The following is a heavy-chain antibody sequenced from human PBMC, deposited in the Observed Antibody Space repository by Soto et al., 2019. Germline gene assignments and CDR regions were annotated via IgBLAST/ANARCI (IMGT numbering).Heavy chain of an antibody. J-gene: IGHJ4*02. CDR3: ARHRYSNFPSLGS. V-gene: IGHV4-39*01. Sequence: SETLSLTCTVSGDSISSSGHHWAWIRQAPGKGLEWVGTISSGGTTFYDLSVEGRVAISVDTSKNFFSLSLTSVTAADTAVYYWARHRYSNFPSLGSWGQGSLVAVAS. CDR2: ISSGGTT. D-gene: IGHD4-4*01. CDR1: GDSISSSGHH.